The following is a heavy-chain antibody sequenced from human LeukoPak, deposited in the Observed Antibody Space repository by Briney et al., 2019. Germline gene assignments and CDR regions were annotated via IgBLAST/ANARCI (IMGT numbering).Heavy chain of an antibody. J-gene: IGHJ4*02. CDR1: GFTFSDYY. V-gene: IGHV3-11*04. Sequence: PGGSLRLSCAASGFTFSDYYMSWIRQAPGKGLEWVSYISSSSDTIYYADSVKGQFTISRDNAKNSLYLQVNSLRAEDTAVYYCARGSSNFYFDYWGQGTLVTVSS. CDR3: ARGSSNFYFDY. D-gene: IGHD2-2*01. CDR2: ISSSSDTI.